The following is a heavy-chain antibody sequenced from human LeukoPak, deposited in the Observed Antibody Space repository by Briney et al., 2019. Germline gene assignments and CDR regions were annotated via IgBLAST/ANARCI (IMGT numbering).Heavy chain of an antibody. J-gene: IGHJ6*03. Sequence: KPGGSLRLSCEASGFTFSVYYMTWVRQAPGKGLEWVSYIGTSGSTVDYADSVKGRFTISRDNAQNSMYLQMNSLRAEDTAVYYCARDRIPGAFSYGYGFSDMGVWGKGTTVTVSS. CDR3: ARDRIPGAFSYGYGFSDMGV. CDR1: GFTFSVYY. D-gene: IGHD5-18*01. CDR2: IGTSGSTV. V-gene: IGHV3-11*04.